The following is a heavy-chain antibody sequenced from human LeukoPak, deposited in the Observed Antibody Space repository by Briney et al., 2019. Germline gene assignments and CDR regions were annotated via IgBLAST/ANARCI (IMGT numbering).Heavy chain of an antibody. CDR1: GFSFANSV. CDR3: AKDLAHSSSHFFDY. J-gene: IGHJ4*02. V-gene: IGHV3-23*01. D-gene: IGHD6-13*01. CDR2: FSGSGDRT. Sequence: GGSLRLSCAASGFSFANSVISWIRQAPGKGPEWVSAFSGSGDRTDYADSVKGRFTISRDNSKDTLYLQMNSLRAEDTAVYYCAKDLAHSSSHFFDYWGQGTLVTVSS.